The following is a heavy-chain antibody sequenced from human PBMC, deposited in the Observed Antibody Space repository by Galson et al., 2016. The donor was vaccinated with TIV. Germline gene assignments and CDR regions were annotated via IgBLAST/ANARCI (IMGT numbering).Heavy chain of an antibody. CDR3: ARGSSYYSNYLDV. CDR1: GGIFRSYA. Sequence: VKVSCKASGGIFRSYAISWVRQAPGQGLEWMGGIIAIFGIPNYAQKFQGRATITADESTTTVYMELSSLRSDDTAVSYCARGSSYYSNYLDVWGKGTTVTVSS. D-gene: IGHD3-3*01. V-gene: IGHV1-69*01. CDR2: IIAIFGIP. J-gene: IGHJ6*03.